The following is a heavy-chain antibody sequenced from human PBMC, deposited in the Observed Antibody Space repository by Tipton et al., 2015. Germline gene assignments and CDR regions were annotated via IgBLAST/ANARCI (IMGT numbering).Heavy chain of an antibody. CDR2: FFHSGNT. CDR3: ARQGKYRALSHFDY. Sequence: TLSLTCDVSGYSISSGYYWSWIRQPPGKGLEWIGSFFHSGNTFHNPSLRSRVIISVDTSKNQFSLTVTSVTAADTAVYYCARQGKYRALSHFDYWGQGKLVTVSS. CDR1: GYSISSGYY. D-gene: IGHD2-2*02. V-gene: IGHV4-38-2*01. J-gene: IGHJ4*02.